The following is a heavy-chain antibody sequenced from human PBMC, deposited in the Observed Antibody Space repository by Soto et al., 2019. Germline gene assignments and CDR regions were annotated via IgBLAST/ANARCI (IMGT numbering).Heavy chain of an antibody. V-gene: IGHV3-21*01. D-gene: IGHD3-10*01. CDR3: ARDIGGIFP. CDR1: GFHFDRYP. Sequence: GGSLRLSCAASGFHFDRYPMSWVRQAPGKGLEWVSSISGTSGHTYYADSVKGRFTISRDNAKNSLYLQMNSLRAEDTAVYYCARDIGGIFPWGQGTLVTVSS. CDR2: ISGTSGHT. J-gene: IGHJ5*02.